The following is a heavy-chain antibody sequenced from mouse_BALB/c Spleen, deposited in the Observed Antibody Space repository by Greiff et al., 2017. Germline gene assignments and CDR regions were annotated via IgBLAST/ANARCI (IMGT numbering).Heavy chain of an antibody. CDR3: ARDYGSSWFAY. V-gene: IGHV1-20*02. Sequence: EVKLMESGPELVKPGASVKISCKASGYSFTGYFMNWVMQSHGKSLEWIGRINPYNGDTFYNQKFKGKATLTVDKSSSTAHMELRSLASEDSAVYYCARDYGSSWFAYWGQGTLVTVSA. CDR1: GYSFTGYF. J-gene: IGHJ3*01. D-gene: IGHD1-1*01. CDR2: INPYNGDT.